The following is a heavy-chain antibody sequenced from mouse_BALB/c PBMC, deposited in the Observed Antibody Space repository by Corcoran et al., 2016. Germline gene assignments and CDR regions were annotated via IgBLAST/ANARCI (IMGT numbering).Heavy chain of an antibody. V-gene: IGHV1-26*01. Sequence: EVQLQQSGPELVKPGASVKMSCKASGYTFTDYYMKWVKQSQGKGLEWIGDINHNNGGTSYNQKFKGKATLTVDKSSSTAYMQLNSLTSEDSAGYSCARDADWYFDVWGAGTTVTVSS. CDR1: GYTFTDYY. CDR3: ARDADWYFDV. CDR2: INHNNGGT. J-gene: IGHJ1*01.